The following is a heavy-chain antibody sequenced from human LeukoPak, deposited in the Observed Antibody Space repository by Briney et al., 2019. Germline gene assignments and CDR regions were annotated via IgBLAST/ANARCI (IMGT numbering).Heavy chain of an antibody. CDR2: IIPIFGTA. J-gene: IGHJ5*02. CDR3: AGARFLEWLFLWFDP. Sequence: SVKVSCKASGGTFSSYAISWVRQAPGQGLEWMGGIIPIFGTANYAQKFQGRVTITADESTSTAYTELSSLRSEDTAVYYCAGARFLEWLFLWFDPWGQGTLVTVS. CDR1: GGTFSSYA. D-gene: IGHD3-3*01. V-gene: IGHV1-69*13.